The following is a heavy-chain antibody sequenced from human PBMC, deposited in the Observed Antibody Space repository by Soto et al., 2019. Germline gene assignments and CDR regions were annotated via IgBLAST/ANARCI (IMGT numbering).Heavy chain of an antibody. CDR1: GGTFSSYT. J-gene: IGHJ5*02. Sequence: QVQLVQSGAEVKKPGSSVKVSCKASGGTFSSYTISWVRQAPGQGLEWMGRIIPILGIANYAQKFQGRVTITANKSTSTAYMELSSLRSEDTAVYYCAHLQHKTTGFFPLAPFDPWGEGTLVTVSS. CDR3: AHLQHKTTGFFPLAPFDP. D-gene: IGHD1-1*01. V-gene: IGHV1-69*02. CDR2: IIPILGIA.